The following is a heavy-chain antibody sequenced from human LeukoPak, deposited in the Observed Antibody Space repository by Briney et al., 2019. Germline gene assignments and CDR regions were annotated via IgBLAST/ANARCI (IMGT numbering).Heavy chain of an antibody. D-gene: IGHD6-13*01. J-gene: IGHJ4*02. CDR3: ARDEEQQLVGGFDY. CDR1: GDSVSSNSVA. CDR2: TYYRSKWYN. V-gene: IGHV6-1*01. Sequence: SQTLSLTCAISGDSVSSNSVAWNWIRQSPSRGLEWLGRTYYRSKWYNDYAVSVKSRITINPDTSKNQFSLQLNSVTPEDTAVYYCARDEEQQLVGGFDYWGQGTLVTVSS.